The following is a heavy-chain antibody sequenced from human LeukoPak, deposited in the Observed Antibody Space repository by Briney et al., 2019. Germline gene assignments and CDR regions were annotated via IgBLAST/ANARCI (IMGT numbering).Heavy chain of an antibody. J-gene: IGHJ5*02. V-gene: IGHV4-61*02. Sequence: SQTLSLTXTVSGGSISSGSYYWSWIRQPAGKGLEWIGRIYTSGSTNYNPSLKSRVTISVGTSKNQFSLKLSSVTAADTAVYYCARGGYDFWSGYSNWFDPWGQGTLVTVSS. CDR3: ARGGYDFWSGYSNWFDP. CDR1: GGSISSGSYY. D-gene: IGHD3-3*01. CDR2: IYTSGST.